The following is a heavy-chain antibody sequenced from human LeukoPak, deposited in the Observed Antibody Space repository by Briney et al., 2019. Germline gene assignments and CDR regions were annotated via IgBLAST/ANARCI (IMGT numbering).Heavy chain of an antibody. V-gene: IGHV3-23*01. Sequence: PGGSLRLSCAASGFTFSSYAMSWVRQAPGKGLEWVSAISGSGGSTYYADSVKGRFTISRDNSKNTLYLQMNSLRAEDTAVYYCALQWQQLVHKYFQHWGQGTLVTVSS. J-gene: IGHJ1*01. CDR1: GFTFSSYA. CDR2: ISGSGGST. CDR3: ALQWQQLVHKYFQH. D-gene: IGHD6-13*01.